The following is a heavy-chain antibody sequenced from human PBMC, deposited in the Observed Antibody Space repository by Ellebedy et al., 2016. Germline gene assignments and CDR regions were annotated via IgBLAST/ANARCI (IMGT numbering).Heavy chain of an antibody. CDR2: ISAYNGNT. V-gene: IGHV1-18*01. Sequence: ASVKVSCKASGYTFTSYGISWVRQAPGQGLEWMGWISAYNGNTKYSQKFQGRVTITRDTSASTAYMELSSLRSEDTAVYYRARSLYSSSWYAPYYYYGMDVWGQGTTVTVSS. CDR3: ARSLYSSSWYAPYYYYGMDV. J-gene: IGHJ6*02. CDR1: GYTFTSYG. D-gene: IGHD6-13*01.